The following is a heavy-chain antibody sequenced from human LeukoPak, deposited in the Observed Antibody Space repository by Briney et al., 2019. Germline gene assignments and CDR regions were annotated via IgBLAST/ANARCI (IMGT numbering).Heavy chain of an antibody. D-gene: IGHD6-13*01. CDR3: MAAAGIIDY. CDR2: IRSKAYGGTT. J-gene: IGHJ4*02. CDR1: GFTFNNYA. V-gene: IGHV3-49*04. Sequence: GGSLRLSCAASGFTFNNYAMHWVRQAPGKGLEWVGFIRSKAYGGTTEYAASVKGRFTISRDDSKSIAYLQMNSLKTEDTAVYYCMAAAGIIDYWGQGTLVTVSS.